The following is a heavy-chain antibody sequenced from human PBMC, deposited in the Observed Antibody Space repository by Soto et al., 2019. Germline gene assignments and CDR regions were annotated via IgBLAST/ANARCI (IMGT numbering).Heavy chain of an antibody. CDR1: GFTFTSYA. Sequence: GGSLRLSCAASGFTFTSYAMGWVRQAPGKGLEWVSVVSSGGSTYYADSVTGRFTVSRDNSKNTLSLQMNSLRAEDTAVYYCAKRRGAGGHFDYWGQGALVTVSS. J-gene: IGHJ4*02. CDR3: AKRRGAGGHFDY. CDR2: VSSGGST. V-gene: IGHV3-23*01. D-gene: IGHD2-15*01.